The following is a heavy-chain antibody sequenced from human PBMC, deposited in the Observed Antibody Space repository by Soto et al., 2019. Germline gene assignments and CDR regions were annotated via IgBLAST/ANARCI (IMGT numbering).Heavy chain of an antibody. CDR2: ISYDGSNK. Sequence: PGGSLRLSCAASGFTFSSYATHWVRQAPGKGLEWVAVISYDGSNKYYADSVKGRFTISRDNSKNTPYLQMNSLRAEDTAVYYCARRYCSGGSCYYHNPEVGYYYYYGMDVWGQGTTVTVSS. CDR3: ARRYCSGGSCYYHNPEVGYYYYYGMDV. J-gene: IGHJ6*02. V-gene: IGHV3-30-3*01. D-gene: IGHD2-15*01. CDR1: GFTFSSYA.